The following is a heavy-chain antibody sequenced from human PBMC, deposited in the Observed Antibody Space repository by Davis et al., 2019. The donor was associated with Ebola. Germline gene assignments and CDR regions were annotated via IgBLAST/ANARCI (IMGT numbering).Heavy chain of an antibody. J-gene: IGHJ4*02. CDR2: ISASNGNT. Sequence: ASVPVSRKASVYTFISYGISWVRQAPGQGLEWMGWISASNGNTNYAQKLQGRVTMTTDTSTSTAYMELRSLRSDDTAVYYCARDSLVGATAYWGQGTLVTVSS. D-gene: IGHD1-26*01. CDR1: VYTFISYG. CDR3: ARDSLVGATAY. V-gene: IGHV1-18*01.